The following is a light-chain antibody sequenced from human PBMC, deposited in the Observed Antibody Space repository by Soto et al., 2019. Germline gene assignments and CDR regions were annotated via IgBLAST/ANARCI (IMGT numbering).Light chain of an antibody. CDR1: SSDVGGYNY. V-gene: IGLV2-14*01. CDR3: GSYTSSSTVV. CDR2: EVS. Sequence: QSALTQPRSVSGSPGQSVTISCTGTSSDVGGYNYVSWYQQHPGKAPKLMIYEVSNRPSGVSNRFSGSKSGNTASLTISGLQAEDEADYYCGSYTSSSTVVFGGGTKLTIL. J-gene: IGLJ2*01.